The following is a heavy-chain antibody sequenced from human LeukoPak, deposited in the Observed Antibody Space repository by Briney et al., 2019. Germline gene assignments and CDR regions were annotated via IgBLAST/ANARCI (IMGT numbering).Heavy chain of an antibody. D-gene: IGHD3-10*01. V-gene: IGHV1-69*13. Sequence: SVKVSCKASGCTFSSYAISWVRQAPGQGLEWMGGIIPIFGTANYAQKFQGRVTITAEESTSTAYKELRSLRSDDTTVYYCARDGVLWFGELSSRGNDYWGQGTLVTVSS. CDR1: GCTFSSYA. CDR3: ARDGVLWFGELSSRGNDY. CDR2: IIPIFGTA. J-gene: IGHJ4*02.